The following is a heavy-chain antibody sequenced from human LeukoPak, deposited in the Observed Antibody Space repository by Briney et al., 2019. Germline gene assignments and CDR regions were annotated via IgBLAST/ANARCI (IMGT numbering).Heavy chain of an antibody. Sequence: SVKVSCKASGGTFSSYAISWVRQAPGQGLEWMGRIIPILGIANYAQKFQGRVTITADKSTSTAYMELSSLRSEDTAVYYCATVVVAHYGMDVWGQGTTVTVS. CDR1: GGTFSSYA. D-gene: IGHD2-15*01. V-gene: IGHV1-69*04. J-gene: IGHJ6*02. CDR2: IIPILGIA. CDR3: ATVVVAHYGMDV.